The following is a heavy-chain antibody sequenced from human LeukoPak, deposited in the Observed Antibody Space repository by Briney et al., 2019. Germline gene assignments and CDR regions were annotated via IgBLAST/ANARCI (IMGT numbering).Heavy chain of an antibody. J-gene: IGHJ5*02. CDR1: GGSISSYY. D-gene: IGHD6-19*01. Sequence: SETLSLTCTVSGGSISSYYWSWIRQPPGKGLEYIGYVFYSGSTNYNPSLKSRVTISVDTSKNQFSLKLSSVTAADTAVYYCARADSSGWYFSGWFDPWGQGTLVTVSS. CDR3: ARADSSGWYFSGWFDP. V-gene: IGHV4-59*12. CDR2: VFYSGST.